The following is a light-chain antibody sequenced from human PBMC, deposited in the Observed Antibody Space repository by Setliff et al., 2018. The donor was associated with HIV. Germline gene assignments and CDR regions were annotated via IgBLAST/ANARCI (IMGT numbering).Light chain of an antibody. Sequence: QSVLTQPASVSGSPGQSIAISCTGTSSDVGGHNYVSWYQQHPGKAPKLMIYDVSNRPSGISNRFSGSKSGNTASLTISGLQAEDEADYYCSSYTTSSALVLFGGGTKVTVL. CDR2: DVS. V-gene: IGLV2-14*03. CDR3: SSYTTSSALVL. J-gene: IGLJ2*01. CDR1: SSDVGGHNY.